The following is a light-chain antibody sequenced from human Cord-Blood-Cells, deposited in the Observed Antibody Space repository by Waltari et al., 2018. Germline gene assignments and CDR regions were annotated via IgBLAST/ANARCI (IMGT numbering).Light chain of an antibody. J-gene: IGLJ1*01. Sequence: QSALTQPASVSGSPGQSITISCTGTSRDVGSYNLVSWYPQHPGKAPKLMIYEVSKRPSGVSNRFSGSKSGNTAALTISGLQAEDEAEYYCCSYAGSSTYVFGTGTKVTVL. CDR2: EVS. CDR3: CSYAGSSTYV. CDR1: SRDVGSYNL. V-gene: IGLV2-23*02.